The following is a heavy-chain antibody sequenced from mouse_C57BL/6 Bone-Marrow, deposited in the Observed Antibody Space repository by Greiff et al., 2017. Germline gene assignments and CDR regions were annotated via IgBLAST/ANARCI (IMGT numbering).Heavy chain of an antibody. J-gene: IGHJ3*01. Sequence: EVKLVESGGGLVKPGGSLKLSCAASGFTFSDYGMHWVRQAPEKGLEWVAYISSGSSTIYYADTVKGRFTISRDNAKNTLFLQMTSLRSEDTAMYYCARHYGSSYVWFAYWGQGTLVTVSA. CDR3: ARHYGSSYVWFAY. CDR1: GFTFSDYG. CDR2: ISSGSSTI. V-gene: IGHV5-17*01. D-gene: IGHD1-1*01.